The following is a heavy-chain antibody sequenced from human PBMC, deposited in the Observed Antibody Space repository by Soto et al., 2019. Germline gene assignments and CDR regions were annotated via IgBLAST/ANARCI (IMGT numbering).Heavy chain of an antibody. CDR3: AKGALAFVMGYFDY. J-gene: IGHJ4*02. V-gene: IGHV3-23*01. D-gene: IGHD3-3*01. CDR2: ISGSGIST. Sequence: PGGSLRLSCAVSVFTFNNYAMSWVRQAPGKGLEWVSTISGSGISTYYTDCVKGRFTISRDNSKNTLYLQMNSLRAEDTAVYYCAKGALAFVMGYFDYWGQGALVTVSS. CDR1: VFTFNNYA.